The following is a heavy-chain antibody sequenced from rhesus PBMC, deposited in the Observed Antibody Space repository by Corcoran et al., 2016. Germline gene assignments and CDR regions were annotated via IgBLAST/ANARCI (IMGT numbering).Heavy chain of an antibody. CDR2: IPHSGTP. CDR3: ARQAGSYSDTYVTL. Sequence: QVQLQESGPGLVRPSETLSLTCAVSGDSLTNGYFYWSWICQAPEKGLAWIGHIPHSGTPIYNPALQSRVTFSRDQDKNHFTLDLTSVTAADTAVYYCARQAGSYSDTYVTLWGQGVLVTVSS. CDR1: GDSLTNGYFY. V-gene: IGHV4-122*02. D-gene: IGHD1-44*01. J-gene: IGHJ4*01.